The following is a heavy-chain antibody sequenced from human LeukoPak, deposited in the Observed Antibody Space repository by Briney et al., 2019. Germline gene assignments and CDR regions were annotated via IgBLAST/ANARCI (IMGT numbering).Heavy chain of an antibody. CDR3: AKDLRIAAPNKDAFDI. D-gene: IGHD6-13*01. J-gene: IGHJ3*02. CDR2: ISYDGSNK. CDR1: GFTFSSHG. Sequence: GGSLRLSCAGSGFTFSSHGMHWVRQAPGKGLEWVAVISYDGSNKYYVDFVKGRFTISRDNSKNTLYLQMNSLRAEDTAMYYCAKDLRIAAPNKDAFDIWGQGTMVTVSS. V-gene: IGHV3-30*18.